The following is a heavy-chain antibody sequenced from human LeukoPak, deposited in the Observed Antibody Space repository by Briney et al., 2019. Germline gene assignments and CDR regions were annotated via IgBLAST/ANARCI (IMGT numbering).Heavy chain of an antibody. V-gene: IGHV4-59*02. D-gene: IGHD3-10*01. CDR1: GGSVSSYY. CDR3: ARTTMVRGTYYMDV. CDR2: MSYSGRS. J-gene: IGHJ6*03. Sequence: PSETLSLTCTVSGGSVSSYYWSWIRQTPEKGLEWIGYMSYSGRSDYGPSLKSRVTMSVDTSKNQFSLKLSTVTAADTAVYYCARTTMVRGTYYMDVWGKGTTVTISS.